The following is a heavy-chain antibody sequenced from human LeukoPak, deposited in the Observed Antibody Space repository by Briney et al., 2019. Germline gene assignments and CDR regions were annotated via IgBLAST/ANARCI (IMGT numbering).Heavy chain of an antibody. Sequence: SETLSLTRAVYGGSFSGYYWSWIRQPPGKGLEWIGEINHSGSTNYNPSLKSRVTISVDTSKNQFSLKLSSVTAADTAVYYCARGFPYYYDSSGYWGQGTLVTVSS. CDR1: GGSFSGYY. CDR2: INHSGST. CDR3: ARGFPYYYDSSGY. D-gene: IGHD3-22*01. V-gene: IGHV4-34*01. J-gene: IGHJ4*02.